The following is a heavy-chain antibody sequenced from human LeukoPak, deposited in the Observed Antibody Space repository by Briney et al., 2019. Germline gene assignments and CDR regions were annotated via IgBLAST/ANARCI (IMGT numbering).Heavy chain of an antibody. Sequence: GGSLRLSCTASGFTFGDYAMSWFRQAPGKGLEWVGFIRSKAYGGTTEYAASVKGRFTISRDDSKSIAYLQMNSLKTEDTAVYYCTSHFTYYYGSGSYYPPAFDYWGQGTLVTVSS. D-gene: IGHD3-10*01. V-gene: IGHV3-49*03. CDR2: IRSKAYGGTT. CDR1: GFTFGDYA. J-gene: IGHJ4*02. CDR3: TSHFTYYYGSGSYYPPAFDY.